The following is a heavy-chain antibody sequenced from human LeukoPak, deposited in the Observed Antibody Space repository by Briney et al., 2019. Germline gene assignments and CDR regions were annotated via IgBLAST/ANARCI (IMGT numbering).Heavy chain of an antibody. J-gene: IGHJ4*02. Sequence: GGSLRLSCAASGFIFDDYAMHWVRQAPGKGLEWVSGISWNSGSIGYADSVKGRFTISRDNAKNSLYLQMNSLRAEDTALYYCAKGQNIAVAGTSFDYWGQGTLVTVSS. CDR2: ISWNSGSI. CDR1: GFIFDDYA. V-gene: IGHV3-9*01. CDR3: AKGQNIAVAGTSFDY. D-gene: IGHD6-19*01.